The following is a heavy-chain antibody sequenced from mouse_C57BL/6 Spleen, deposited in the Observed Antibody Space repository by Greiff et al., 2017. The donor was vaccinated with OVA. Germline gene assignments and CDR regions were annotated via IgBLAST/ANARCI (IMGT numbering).Heavy chain of an antibody. CDR1: GFNIKDYY. CDR3: TTSYDGSLYAMDY. J-gene: IGHJ4*01. V-gene: IGHV14-1*01. D-gene: IGHD2-3*01. Sequence: EVQLQQSGAELVRPGASVKLSCTASGFNIKDYYMHWVKQRPEQGLEWIGRIDPEDGDTEYAAKFQGKATMTADTSSNTASLQLSRLTSEDTAVYYCTTSYDGSLYAMDYWGQGTSLTVSS. CDR2: IDPEDGDT.